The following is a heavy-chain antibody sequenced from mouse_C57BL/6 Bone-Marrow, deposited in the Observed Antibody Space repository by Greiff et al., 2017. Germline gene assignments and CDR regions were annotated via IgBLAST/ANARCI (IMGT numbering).Heavy chain of an antibody. J-gene: IGHJ3*01. CDR2: IDPSDSYT. V-gene: IGHV1-69*01. CDR1: GYTFTSYW. Sequence: QVQLKQPGAELVMPGASVKLSCKASGYTFTSYWMHWVKQRPGQGLEWIGEIDPSDSYTNYNQKFKGKSTLTVDKSSSTAYMQLSSLTSEDSAVYYCARIGYWAYWGQGTLVTVSA. CDR3: ARIGYWAY. D-gene: IGHD2-3*01.